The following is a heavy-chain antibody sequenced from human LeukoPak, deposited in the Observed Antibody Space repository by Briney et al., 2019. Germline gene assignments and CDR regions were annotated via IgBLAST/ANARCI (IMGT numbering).Heavy chain of an antibody. D-gene: IGHD1-26*01. J-gene: IGHJ4*02. Sequence: GGSLRLSCAASGFTFSSYSMNWVRQAPGKGLEWVSSISSSSSYIYYADSVKGRFTISRDNAKNSLYLQMNSLRAEDTAVYYCASSEWELLQLDYWGQGTLVTVSS. CDR1: GFTFSSYS. V-gene: IGHV3-21*01. CDR2: ISSSSSYI. CDR3: ASSEWELLQLDY.